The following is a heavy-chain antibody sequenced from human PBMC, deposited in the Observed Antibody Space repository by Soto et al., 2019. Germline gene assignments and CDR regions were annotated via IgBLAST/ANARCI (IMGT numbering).Heavy chain of an antibody. D-gene: IGHD6-19*01. CDR2: INPSGGST. Sequence: ASVKVSCKASGYTFTSYYMHWVRQAPGQGLEWMGIINPSGGSTSYAQKFQGRVTMTRDTSTSTVYMELSSLRSEDTAVYYCARGAVAGLYYYYYGMDVWGQGTTVTVSS. V-gene: IGHV1-46*01. CDR1: GYTFTSYY. CDR3: ARGAVAGLYYYYYGMDV. J-gene: IGHJ6*02.